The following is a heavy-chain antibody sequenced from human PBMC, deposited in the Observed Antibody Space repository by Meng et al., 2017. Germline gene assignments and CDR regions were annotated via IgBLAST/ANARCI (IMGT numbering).Heavy chain of an antibody. CDR2: ISYDGSNK. CDR1: GFTFSGSA. V-gene: IGHV3-30*04. Sequence: GESLKISCAASGFTFSGSAMHWVRQAPGKGLEWVAVISYDGSNKYYADSVKGRFTISRDNSKNTLYLQMNSLRAEDTAVYYCAREQTAAAGAFDIWGQGTMVTVSS. J-gene: IGHJ3*02. D-gene: IGHD6-25*01. CDR3: AREQTAAAGAFDI.